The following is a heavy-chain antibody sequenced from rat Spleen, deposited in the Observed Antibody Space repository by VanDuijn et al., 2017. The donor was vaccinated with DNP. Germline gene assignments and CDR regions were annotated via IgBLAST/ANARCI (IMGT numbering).Heavy chain of an antibody. J-gene: IGHJ4*01. CDR1: GFSLTSNS. Sequence: QVQLKESGPGLVQPSQTLSLTCTVSGFSLTSNSVHWVRQPPGRGLEWIGSIWSSGNTDYNPALKSRLNIKRDTSKNQVLLTMNSLQSEDTAMYFCARSLATVVPTGAMDVWGQGISVIVSP. CDR2: IWSSGNT. CDR3: ARSLATVVPTGAMDV. V-gene: IGHV2-1*01. D-gene: IGHD1-3*01.